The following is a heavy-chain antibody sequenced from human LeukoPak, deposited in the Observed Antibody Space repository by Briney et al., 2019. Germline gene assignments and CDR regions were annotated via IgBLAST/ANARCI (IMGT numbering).Heavy chain of an antibody. CDR2: IWYDGSNN. CDR1: GFTFRNYG. CDR3: ARGNYYSAGTSNLFDY. J-gene: IGHJ4*02. V-gene: IGHV3-33*01. Sequence: GGSLRLSCAASGFTFRNYGMHWVRQAPGKGLEWVALIWYDGSNNYYADSVKGRFSISRDNSKHTLYLQMNSLRAEDTAVYYCARGNYYSAGTSNLFDYWGQGTLVTVSS. D-gene: IGHD3-10*01.